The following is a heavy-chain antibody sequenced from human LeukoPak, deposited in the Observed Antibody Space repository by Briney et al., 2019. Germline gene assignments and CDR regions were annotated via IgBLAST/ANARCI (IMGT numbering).Heavy chain of an antibody. Sequence: RGSLRLSCAASGFTVSSNYMSWVRQAPGKGLEGVSVIYSGGSTYYADSVKGRFTISRDNSKNTLYLQVNSLRAEDTAVYYCARVAFRSSSYISGIDYWGQGTLVTVSS. CDR1: GFTVSSNY. V-gene: IGHV3-53*01. J-gene: IGHJ4*02. CDR2: IYSGGST. CDR3: ARVAFRSSSYISGIDY. D-gene: IGHD6-6*01.